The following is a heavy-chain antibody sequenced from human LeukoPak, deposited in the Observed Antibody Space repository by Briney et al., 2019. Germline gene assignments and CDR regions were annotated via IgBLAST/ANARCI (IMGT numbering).Heavy chain of an antibody. V-gene: IGHV3-48*03. D-gene: IGHD1-26*01. CDR3: ARESGSPGDAFDI. CDR1: GFTFSSYE. CDR2: ISSSGSTM. J-gene: IGHJ3*02. Sequence: PGGSLRLSCAASGFTFSSYEMNWVRQAPGKGLEWVSYISSSGSTMYYADSVKGRFTISRDNSKNTLYLQMNSLRAEDTAVYYCARESGSPGDAFDIWGQGTMVTVSS.